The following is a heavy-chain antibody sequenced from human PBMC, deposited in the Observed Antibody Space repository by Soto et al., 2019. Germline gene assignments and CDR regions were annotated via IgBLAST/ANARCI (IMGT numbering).Heavy chain of an antibody. CDR2: ISYSGTT. Sequence: QVQLRESGPGLVQASQTLSLVCTVSGGSVSSGGNYWSWIRQRPQGGLEWLGYISYSGTTYYNPSRKSRVTISEDTSKNQLSLNLKSVTAADTAVYYCARSLGRAAAGNSGCMDVWGQGTTVT. D-gene: IGHD6-13*01. V-gene: IGHV4-31*03. CDR1: GGSVSSGGNY. CDR3: ARSLGRAAAGNSGCMDV. J-gene: IGHJ6*02.